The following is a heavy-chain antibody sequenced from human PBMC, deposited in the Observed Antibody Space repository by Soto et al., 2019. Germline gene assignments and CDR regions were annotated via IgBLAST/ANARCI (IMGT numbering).Heavy chain of an antibody. CDR1: GGSFSGYY. D-gene: IGHD6-13*01. CDR3: ARVGDIAAAAMGYDY. CDR2: INHSGSN. V-gene: IGHV4-34*01. J-gene: IGHJ4*02. Sequence: SETLSLTCAVYGGSFSGYYWSWIRQPPGKGLEWIGEINHSGSNNYNPSLKSRVTISVDTSKNQFSLKLSSVTAADTAVYYCARVGDIAAAAMGYDYWGQGTLVTVSS.